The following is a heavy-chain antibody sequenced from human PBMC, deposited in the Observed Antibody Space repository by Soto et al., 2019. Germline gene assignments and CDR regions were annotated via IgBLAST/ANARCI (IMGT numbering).Heavy chain of an antibody. CDR3: ARGEGYCSGGTCYRWFDP. D-gene: IGHD2-15*01. J-gene: IGHJ5*02. CDR1: GYTFTKYA. CDR2: INAGNGNT. V-gene: IGHV1-3*01. Sequence: GASLKVSCKASGYTFTKYALHWVRQAPGQRLEWMGWINAGNGNTKYSQKFQGRVTITRDTSASTSYMQLSSLRSEDTAVYYCARGEGYCSGGTCYRWFDPWGQGTLVTVSS.